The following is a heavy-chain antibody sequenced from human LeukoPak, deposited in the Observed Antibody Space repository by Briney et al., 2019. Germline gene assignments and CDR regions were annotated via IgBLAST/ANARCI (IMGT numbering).Heavy chain of an antibody. CDR3: ARSYGYFDY. V-gene: IGHV3-48*02. J-gene: IGHJ4*02. D-gene: IGHD3-10*01. CDR1: GFIFSSYS. Sequence: PGGSLRLSCAASGFIFSSYSMSWGRQAPGKGLEWVSYISASSSTIYYADSVKGRFTISRDNAKNSLFLQMNSLKDEDTAVYYCARSYGYFDYWGQGTLVTVSS. CDR2: ISASSSTI.